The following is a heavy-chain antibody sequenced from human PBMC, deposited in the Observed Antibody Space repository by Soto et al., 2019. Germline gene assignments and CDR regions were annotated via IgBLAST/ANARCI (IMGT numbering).Heavy chain of an antibody. Sequence: QVQLVQSGPEVKKPGSSVKVSCKASGGTFSSYAISWVRQAPGQGLEWMGGIIPIFGTANYAQKFQGRVTITADESTSTASMELSSLRSEDTAEYYCAKGARPYYYDSSGYSIDAFDIWGQGTMVTVSS. CDR3: AKGARPYYYDSSGYSIDAFDI. J-gene: IGHJ3*02. CDR1: GGTFSSYA. CDR2: IIPIFGTA. D-gene: IGHD3-22*01. V-gene: IGHV1-69*01.